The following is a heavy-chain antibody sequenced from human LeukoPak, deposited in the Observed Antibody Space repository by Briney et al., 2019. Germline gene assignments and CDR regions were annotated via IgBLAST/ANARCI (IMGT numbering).Heavy chain of an antibody. Sequence: ASVKVSCKASGGTFSSYTISWVLQAPGQGLEWMGWINPKSGGTKYAQKFQGRVTMTRDTSISTAYMELSRLTSDDTAVYYCAKIDICISIGCSYWGQGTLVTVSS. CDR1: GGTFSSYT. J-gene: IGHJ4*02. CDR3: AKIDICISIGCSY. D-gene: IGHD2-2*01. CDR2: INPKSGGT. V-gene: IGHV1-2*02.